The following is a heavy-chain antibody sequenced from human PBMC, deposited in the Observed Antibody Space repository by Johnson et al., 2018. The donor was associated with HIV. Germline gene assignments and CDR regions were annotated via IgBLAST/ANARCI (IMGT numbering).Heavy chain of an antibody. D-gene: IGHD4-23*01. J-gene: IGHJ3*02. CDR2: ISYDGVSE. CDR3: ARGTPYGGNSWDFDI. V-gene: IGHV3-30*04. Sequence: QVQLVESGGGLIQPGGSLRLSCAASGFTFSSYAMHWVRQAPGKGLEWVAVISYDGVSEESPDSVKGPFIISRDKAKNALYLQTKSLRAEDTAVYYCARGTPYGGNSWDFDIWGQGTRVTVSS. CDR1: GFTFSSYA.